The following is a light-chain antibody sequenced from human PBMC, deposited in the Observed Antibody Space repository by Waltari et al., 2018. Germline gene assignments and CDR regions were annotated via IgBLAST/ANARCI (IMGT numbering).Light chain of an antibody. CDR2: RDD. CDR1: QLGRKY. J-gene: IGLJ1*01. V-gene: IGLV3-1*01. CDR3: QAWDSSAFV. Sequence: SYEVTQPPSVSVSPRQRATITCSGEQLGRKYVSWYQQKSGQYPVLVIYRDDKRPSGIPERFSGSNSGNTATLTISGTQPMDEADYYCQAWDSSAFVFGAGTKVTVL.